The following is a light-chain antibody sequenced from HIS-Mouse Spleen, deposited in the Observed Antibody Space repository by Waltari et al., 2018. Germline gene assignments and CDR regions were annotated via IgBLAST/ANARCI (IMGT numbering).Light chain of an antibody. CDR3: CSYAGSWV. CDR1: SSDVGSYNL. Sequence: QSALTQPASVSGSPGQSITISCTGTSSDVGSYNLVSWYQQHPGKAPKLMIYEGSKRPSGFSNRSSGSKSGNTASLTISGLQAEDEADYYCCSYAGSWVFGGGTKLTVL. CDR2: EGS. V-gene: IGLV2-23*01. J-gene: IGLJ3*02.